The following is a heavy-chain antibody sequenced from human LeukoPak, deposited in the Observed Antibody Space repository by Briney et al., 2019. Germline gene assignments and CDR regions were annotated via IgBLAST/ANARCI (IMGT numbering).Heavy chain of an antibody. D-gene: IGHD6-13*01. CDR2: ISGDGGST. CDR3: ARKHLESSSWYLPFDY. J-gene: IGHJ4*02. V-gene: IGHV3-43*02. Sequence: GGSLRLSCAASGFTFDDYAMHWFRQAPGKGLEWVSLISGDGGSTYYADSVKGRFTISRDNSKNSLYLQMNSLRTEDTALYYCARKHLESSSWYLPFDYWGQGTLVTVSS. CDR1: GFTFDDYA.